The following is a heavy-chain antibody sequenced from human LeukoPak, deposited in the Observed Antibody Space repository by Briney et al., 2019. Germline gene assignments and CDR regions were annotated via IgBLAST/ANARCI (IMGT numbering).Heavy chain of an antibody. CDR2: IYYSGST. Sequence: SQTLSLTCTVSGGSISSGGYYWSWIRQHPGKGLEWIGYIYYSGSTYYNPSLKSRVTISVDTSKNQFSLKLSSVTAADTAVYYCARVGDYGGNRLFDYWGQGTLVTVSS. J-gene: IGHJ4*02. CDR3: ARVGDYGGNRLFDY. V-gene: IGHV4-31*03. D-gene: IGHD4-23*01. CDR1: GGSISSGGYY.